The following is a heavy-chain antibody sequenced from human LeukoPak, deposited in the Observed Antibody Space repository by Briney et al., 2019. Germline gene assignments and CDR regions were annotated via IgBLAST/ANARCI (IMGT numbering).Heavy chain of an antibody. CDR1: GGTFSSYA. CDR2: IIPILGIA. D-gene: IGHD5-12*01. V-gene: IGHV1-69*04. Sequence: GASVKVSCKASGGTFSSYAISWVRQAPGQGLEWMGRIIPILGIANYAQKFQGRVTITADKSTGTAYMELSSLRSEDTAVYYCARDGSVDRYRGEEIDYWGQGTLVTVSS. CDR3: ARDGSVDRYRGEEIDY. J-gene: IGHJ4*02.